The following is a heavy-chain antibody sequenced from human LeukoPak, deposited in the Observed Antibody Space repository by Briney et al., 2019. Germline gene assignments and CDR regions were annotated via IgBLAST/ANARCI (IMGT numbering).Heavy chain of an antibody. CDR2: IYYSGST. V-gene: IGHV4-59*01. CDR1: GGSINSNY. J-gene: IGHJ4*02. CDR3: ARFENEDYFDY. D-gene: IGHD2/OR15-2a*01. Sequence: KPSETLSLTCTVSGGSINSNYWSWIRQPPGKGLEWIGYIYYSGSTNYNPSLKSRVTISVDTSKNQFSLKLSSVTAADTAVYYCARFENEDYFDYWGQGTLVTVSS.